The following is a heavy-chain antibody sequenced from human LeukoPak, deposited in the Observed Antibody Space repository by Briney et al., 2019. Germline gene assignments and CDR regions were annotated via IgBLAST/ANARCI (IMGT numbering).Heavy chain of an antibody. V-gene: IGHV1-2*02. J-gene: IGHJ4*02. Sequence: ASVKVSCKASGYTFTSYYLHWVRQAPGQGLEWMGWINPNSGGTNYAQKFQGRVTMTRDTSISTAYMELSRLRSDDTAVYYCARVAGGDWYYFDFWGQGTLVTASS. CDR1: GYTFTSYY. CDR3: ARVAGGDWYYFDF. CDR2: INPNSGGT. D-gene: IGHD2-21*02.